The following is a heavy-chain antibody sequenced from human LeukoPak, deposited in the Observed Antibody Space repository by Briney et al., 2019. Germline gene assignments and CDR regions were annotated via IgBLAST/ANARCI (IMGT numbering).Heavy chain of an antibody. CDR2: ISGSGGST. CDR3: AKDISPNPHAHLDY. D-gene: IGHD1-14*01. V-gene: IGHV3-23*01. Sequence: GGSLRLSCAASGFTFSSYAMSWVRQAPGKGLEWVSAISGSGGSTYYADSVKGRFTISRDNSKNTLYLQMNSLRAEDTAVYYCAKDISPNPHAHLDYWGQGTLVTVSS. CDR1: GFTFSSYA. J-gene: IGHJ4*02.